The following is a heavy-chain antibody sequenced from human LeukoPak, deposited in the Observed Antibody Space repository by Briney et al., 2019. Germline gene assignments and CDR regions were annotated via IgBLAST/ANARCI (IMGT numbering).Heavy chain of an antibody. Sequence: GGCLRLSCAASGFTFSSYAMSWVRQAPGKGLEWVSAINGSGGSTYYADSVKGRFTISRDNSKNTLYLQMNSLRAEDTAVYYCAKNFPITIFGVVPEVFDYWGQGTLVTVSS. D-gene: IGHD3-3*01. J-gene: IGHJ4*02. CDR3: AKNFPITIFGVVPEVFDY. V-gene: IGHV3-23*01. CDR1: GFTFSSYA. CDR2: INGSGGST.